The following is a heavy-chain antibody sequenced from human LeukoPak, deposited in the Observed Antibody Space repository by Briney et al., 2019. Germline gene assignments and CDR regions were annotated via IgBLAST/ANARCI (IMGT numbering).Heavy chain of an antibody. CDR3: ARESAGITIFGVVRGFDY. CDR2: IIPIFGTA. V-gene: IGHV1-69*05. CDR1: GGTFSSYA. D-gene: IGHD3-3*01. Sequence: SVKVSCKASGGTFSSYAISWVRQAPGQGLEWMGGIIPIFGTANYAQKFQGRVTITTDESTSTAYMELNSLRSEDTAVYYCARESAGITIFGVVRGFDYWGQGTLVTVSS. J-gene: IGHJ4*02.